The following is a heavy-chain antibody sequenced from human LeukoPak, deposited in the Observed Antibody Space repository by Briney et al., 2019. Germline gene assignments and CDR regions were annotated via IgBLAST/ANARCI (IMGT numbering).Heavy chain of an antibody. Sequence: SETLSLTCTVSGGSISSSSYYWGWIRQPPGKGLEWIGSIYYSGSTCYNPSLKSRVTISVDTSKNQFSRKLSSVTAADTAVYYCARGSIAAAGTNLDYWGQGTLVTVSS. V-gene: IGHV4-39*07. CDR1: GGSISSSSYY. J-gene: IGHJ4*02. CDR2: IYYSGST. CDR3: ARGSIAAAGTNLDY. D-gene: IGHD6-13*01.